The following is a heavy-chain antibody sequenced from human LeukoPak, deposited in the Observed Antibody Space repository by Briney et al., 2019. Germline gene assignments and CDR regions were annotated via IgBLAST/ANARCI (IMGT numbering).Heavy chain of an antibody. CDR3: ARGRGPLRVEFGD. J-gene: IGHJ4*02. CDR1: GGSLKSHY. V-gene: IGHV4-4*09. D-gene: IGHD3-16*01. CDR2: IYSGGST. Sequence: SETLSLTCNVSGGSLKSHYCSWIRQAPGKGLEWIGFIYSGGSTTYNPSRKSRVSISAETSKKQFSLRMTSLTAADTAVYYCARGRGPLRVEFGDWGQGALVTVSS.